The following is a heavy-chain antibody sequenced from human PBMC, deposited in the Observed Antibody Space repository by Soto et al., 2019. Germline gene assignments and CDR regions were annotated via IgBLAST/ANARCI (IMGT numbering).Heavy chain of an antibody. CDR3: ARVLLYSVGGRGWFDP. CDR2: IKQDGTKT. CDR1: GFTFSLFW. Sequence: GGSLRLSCAASGFTFSLFWMSWVRQAPGKGLEWVANIKQDGTKTYYVDSVKGRFTISRDNAKNSLYLQMNSLRAEDTAVYYCARVLLYSVGGRGWFDPWGPGTLVTVSS. D-gene: IGHD2-15*01. V-gene: IGHV3-7*03. J-gene: IGHJ5*02.